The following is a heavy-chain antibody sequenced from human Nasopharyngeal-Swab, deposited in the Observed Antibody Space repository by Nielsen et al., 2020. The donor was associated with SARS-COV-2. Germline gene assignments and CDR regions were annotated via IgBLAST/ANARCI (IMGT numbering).Heavy chain of an antibody. CDR2: IYYSGST. Sequence: CQAPGKGLEWIGSIYYSGSTYYNPSLKSRITISVDTSKNQFSLKLSSVTAADTAVYYCARIGPPYSNYAVDPWGQGTLVTVSS. CDR3: ARIGPPYSNYAVDP. V-gene: IGHV4-39*07. D-gene: IGHD4-11*01. J-gene: IGHJ5*02.